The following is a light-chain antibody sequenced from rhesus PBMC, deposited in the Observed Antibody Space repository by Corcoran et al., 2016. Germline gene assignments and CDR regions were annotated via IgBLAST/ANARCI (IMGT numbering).Light chain of an antibody. V-gene: IGKV2-86*01. CDR1: QSLLDSEDGNTS. CDR3: IQYTFIPWT. CDR2: AVS. Sequence: IVMTQTPLSLPVTPGEPASISCRSSQSLLDSEDGNTSLDWYLQKPGQCPQPLIYAVSNRASGVPDRVSGSGADTDFTLKISRVEAEDVGVYYFIQYTFIPWTFGQGTKVEIK. J-gene: IGKJ1*01.